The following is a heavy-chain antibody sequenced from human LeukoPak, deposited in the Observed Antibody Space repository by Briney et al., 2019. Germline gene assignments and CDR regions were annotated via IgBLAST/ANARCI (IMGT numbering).Heavy chain of an antibody. Sequence: GASLKITCKASGSSFTSYWIGWVRPLPGKGLEWMGINDPSDSETRYTPSFQGQVTISADKSLSTAYLQWNSLKASDTAMYYCARQTAMGRSGDYWGQGTLLTVSS. CDR3: ARQTAMGRSGDY. J-gene: IGHJ4*02. D-gene: IGHD5-18*01. CDR2: NDPSDSET. V-gene: IGHV5-51*01. CDR1: GSSFTSYW.